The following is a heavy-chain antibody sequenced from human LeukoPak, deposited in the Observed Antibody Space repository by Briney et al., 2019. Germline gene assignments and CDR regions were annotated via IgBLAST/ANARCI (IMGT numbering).Heavy chain of an antibody. Sequence: ASVKVSCKASGYTFTSYGISWVRQATGQGLEWMGWMNPNSGNTGYAQKFQGRVSMTRDTSISTAYMELSSLRSEDTAVYYCARGPVEAVFGVSTEDWGQGTTVTVSS. V-gene: IGHV1-8*02. CDR2: MNPNSGNT. J-gene: IGHJ6*02. CDR1: GYTFTSYG. D-gene: IGHD3-10*02. CDR3: ARGPVEAVFGVSTED.